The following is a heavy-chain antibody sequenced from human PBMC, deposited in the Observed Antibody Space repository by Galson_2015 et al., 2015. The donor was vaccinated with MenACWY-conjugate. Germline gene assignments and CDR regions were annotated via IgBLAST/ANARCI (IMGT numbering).Heavy chain of an antibody. CDR2: ISSSSSTI. V-gene: IGHV3-48*02. J-gene: IGHJ6*02. D-gene: IGHD3-10*01. CDR3: ARDRRFSSRGVVTSSRMDV. CDR1: GFTFSSYS. Sequence: SLRLSCAASGFTFSSYSMNWVRQAPGKGLEWVSYISSSSSTIFYADSVKGRFTISRDNAKNSLYLQMNSLRDEDTAVYYCARDRRFSSRGVVTSSRMDVWGQGTTVTVSS.